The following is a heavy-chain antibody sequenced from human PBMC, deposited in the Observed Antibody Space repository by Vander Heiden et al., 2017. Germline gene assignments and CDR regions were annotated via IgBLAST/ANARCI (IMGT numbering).Heavy chain of an antibody. CDR3: TRSYCGSDCYSNGFDV. CDR2: IWADGNKK. V-gene: IGHV3-33*01. J-gene: IGHJ3*01. CDR1: GFTFSYYA. D-gene: IGHD2-21*02. Sequence: QLQLAESGGGVVQPGWSLRLHCAASGFTFSYYAIHWVRQAPGKGLEWLAVIWADGNKKYYADSVKGRFTISRDNSKNTVFLQMNSLRAEDTAVFFCTRSYCGSDCYSNGFDVWGHGTTVTVSS.